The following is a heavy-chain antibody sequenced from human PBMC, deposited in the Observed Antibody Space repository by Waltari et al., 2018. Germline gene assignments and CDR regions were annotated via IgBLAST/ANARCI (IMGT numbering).Heavy chain of an antibody. Sequence: QLHLQESGPGLVKPSETLSLTCSVSGGSITSNRHYWGWIRQPPGKGPEVTGTISYSGATYNNPSLKSRVTISVDTSKNQYSLKLTSVTAADTAVYYCATYIGASIGTAAFDVWGQGTMVTVSS. J-gene: IGHJ3*01. V-gene: IGHV4-39*01. CDR1: GGSITSNRHY. CDR2: ISYSGAT. CDR3: ATYIGASIGTAAFDV. D-gene: IGHD5-12*01.